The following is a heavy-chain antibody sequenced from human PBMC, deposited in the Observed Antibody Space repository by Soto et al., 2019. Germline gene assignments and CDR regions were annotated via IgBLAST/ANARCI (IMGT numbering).Heavy chain of an antibody. D-gene: IGHD3-22*01. Sequence: PGRSIRLSCAASGFTFSSYAMSWVRQAPGKGLEWVGRIKSKTDGGTTDYAEPVKGRFAISRDDSNNMVYLQMNSLKIEDTAVYYCTTDSYSTIIIVRFDYWGHGTLVTVPS. CDR3: TTDSYSTIIIVRFDY. V-gene: IGHV3-15*01. CDR1: GFTFSSYA. CDR2: IKSKTDGGTT. J-gene: IGHJ4*01.